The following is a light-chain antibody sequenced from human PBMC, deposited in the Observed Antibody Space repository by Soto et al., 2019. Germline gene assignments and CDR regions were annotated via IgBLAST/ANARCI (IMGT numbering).Light chain of an antibody. V-gene: IGKV1-39*01. J-gene: IGKJ4*02. CDR1: AGISSY. CDR3: QQRDRPPRT. Sequence: DIPMTQSPSSLSASVGDRVTLTCRASAGISSYLNWYQQKPGKAPKVLIYAASTLPSGVPSRCSSSGAGTDVSLTISGLQPEDYAAEYGQQRDRPPRTFGGGTKVDSK. CDR2: AAS.